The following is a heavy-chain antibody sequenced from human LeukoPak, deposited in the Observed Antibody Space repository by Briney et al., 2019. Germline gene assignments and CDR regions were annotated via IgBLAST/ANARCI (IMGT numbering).Heavy chain of an antibody. D-gene: IGHD3-22*01. V-gene: IGHV3-53*01. CDR1: GFTVSSNY. Sequence: PGGSLRLSCAASGFTVSSNYMSWVRQAPGKGLEWVSVIYSGGSTYYADSVKGRFAISRDNSKNTLYLQMNSLRAEDTAVYYCAGVGPYYDSSAISVHAFDIWGQGTMVTVSS. CDR3: AGVGPYYDSSAISVHAFDI. CDR2: IYSGGST. J-gene: IGHJ3*02.